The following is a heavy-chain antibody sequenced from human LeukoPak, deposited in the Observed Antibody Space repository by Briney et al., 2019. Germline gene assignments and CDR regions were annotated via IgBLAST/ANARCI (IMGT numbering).Heavy chain of an antibody. D-gene: IGHD6-13*01. J-gene: IGHJ4*02. CDR1: GASISTYY. V-gene: IGHV4-59*01. CDR3: ARGGSSWYADY. Sequence: SETLSLTCSVSGASISTYYWSWIRQPPERGLEWIGYIHYSGSTSYNPSLKSRVTMSVDTSNDQFSLKVSSVTAADTAVYYCARGGSSWYADYWGQGTLVTVSS. CDR2: IHYSGST.